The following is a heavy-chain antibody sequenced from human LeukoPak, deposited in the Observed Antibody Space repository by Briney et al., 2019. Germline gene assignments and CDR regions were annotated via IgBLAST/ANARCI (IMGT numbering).Heavy chain of an antibody. CDR1: GYTFTSYD. CDR3: ARGPPESSSSDY. CDR2: MNPKSDNT. J-gene: IGHJ4*02. Sequence: ASVKVSCKASGYTFTSYDINWVRQALGQGLELMGWMNPKSDNTGFSHKFQVRVTMTRNTAISTAYMAVPSLRSEDKAVYYCARGPPESSSSDYWGQGTLVTVSS. V-gene: IGHV1-8*01. D-gene: IGHD6-13*01.